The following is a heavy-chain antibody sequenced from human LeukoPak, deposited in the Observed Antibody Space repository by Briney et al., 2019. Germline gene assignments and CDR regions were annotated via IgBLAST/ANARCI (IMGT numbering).Heavy chain of an antibody. CDR1: GFTFSWYS. CDR3: ATADRGAFDI. Sequence: PGGSLRLSCAVSGFTFSWYSMNWVRQAPGKGLEWLSYITRSSSTIYYADSVKGRFTISRDNAKNSLYLQMNSLRVDDTAVYYCATADRGAFDIWGQGTMDIVSS. CDR2: ITRSSSTI. J-gene: IGHJ3*02. V-gene: IGHV3-48*01.